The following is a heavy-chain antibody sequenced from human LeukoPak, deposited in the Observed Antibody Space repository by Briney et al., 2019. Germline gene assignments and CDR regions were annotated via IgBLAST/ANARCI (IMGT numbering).Heavy chain of an antibody. CDR1: GGSISSGGYY. CDR2: IYYSGST. CDR3: ARTPIGYCSSTSCYGGNWFDP. J-gene: IGHJ5*02. Sequence: SETLSLTCTVSGGSISSGGYYWSWIRQHPGKGLEWIGYIYYSGSTYYNPSLKSRVTKSVDTSKNQLSLKLSSVTAADTAVYYCARTPIGYCSSTSCYGGNWFDPWGQGTLVTVSS. D-gene: IGHD2-2*01. V-gene: IGHV4-31*03.